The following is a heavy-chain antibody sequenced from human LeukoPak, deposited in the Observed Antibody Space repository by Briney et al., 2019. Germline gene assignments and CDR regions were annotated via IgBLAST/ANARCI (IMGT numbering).Heavy chain of an antibody. J-gene: IGHJ5*02. CDR2: INLSGST. V-gene: IGHV4-34*01. CDR1: GGSLSGYY. Sequence: SETLSLTCAVYGGSLSGYYWTWIRQPPGKELEWIGEINLSGSTNYNPSLKSRVTISVDTSKYRFSLELSSVTAADAAVYYCARGGPNSRLHLWGQGTLVTVSS. CDR3: ARGGPNSRLHL. D-gene: IGHD5-18*01.